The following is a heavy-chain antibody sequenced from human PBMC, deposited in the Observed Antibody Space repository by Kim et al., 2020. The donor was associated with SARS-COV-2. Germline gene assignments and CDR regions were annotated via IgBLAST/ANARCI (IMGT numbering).Heavy chain of an antibody. J-gene: IGHJ6*02. CDR3: ATTPQTSGLYYYYYGMDV. V-gene: IGHV1-3*01. D-gene: IGHD1-1*01. CDR1: GYTFTSYA. CDR2: INAGNGNT. Sequence: ASVKVSCKASGYTFTSYAMHWVRQAPGQRLEWMGWINAGNGNTKYSQKFQGRVTITRDTSASTAYMELSSLRSEDTAVYYCATTPQTSGLYYYYYGMDVWRQGTTVTVSS.